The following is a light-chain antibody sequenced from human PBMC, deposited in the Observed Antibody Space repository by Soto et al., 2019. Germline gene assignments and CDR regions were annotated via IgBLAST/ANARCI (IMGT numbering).Light chain of an antibody. CDR3: QVWDSSSEQVV. CDR2: NTS. V-gene: IGLV3-21*02. CDR1: NIGSKT. Sequence: SYELTQPPSVSVAPGQAARITCGGNNIGSKTVHWYQQKPGQAPVLVVYNTSDRPSGIPERFSGSNSGNTATLTISRVEAGDEADYYCQVWDSSSEQVVFGGGTKVTVL. J-gene: IGLJ2*01.